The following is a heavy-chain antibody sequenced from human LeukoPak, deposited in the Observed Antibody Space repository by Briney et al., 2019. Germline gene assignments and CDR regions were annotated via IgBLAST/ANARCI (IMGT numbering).Heavy chain of an antibody. D-gene: IGHD6-19*01. CDR2: ISGSGGST. CDR1: GFTFSSYA. V-gene: IGHV3-23*01. J-gene: IGHJ4*02. Sequence: GGSLRLSCAASGFTFSSYAMSWVRQAPGKGLEWVSAISGSGGSTYYADSVKGRFTISRDNSKNTLYPQMNSLRAEDTALYYCAKDIAVAGRTYYYFDYWGQGTLVTVSS. CDR3: AKDIAVAGRTYYYFDY.